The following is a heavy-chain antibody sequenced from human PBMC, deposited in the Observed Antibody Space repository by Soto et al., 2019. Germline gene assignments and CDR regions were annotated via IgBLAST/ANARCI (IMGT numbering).Heavy chain of an antibody. CDR3: ARGGIQLWLRPKNYFDY. D-gene: IGHD5-18*01. V-gene: IGHV4-34*01. J-gene: IGHJ4*02. CDR2: INHSGST. CDR1: GGSFSGYY. Sequence: SETLSLTCAVYGGSFSGYYWSWIRQPPGKGLEWIGEINHSGSTNYNPSLKSRVTISVDTSKNQFSLKLSSVTAADTAVYYCARGGIQLWLRPKNYFDYWGQGTLVTVSS.